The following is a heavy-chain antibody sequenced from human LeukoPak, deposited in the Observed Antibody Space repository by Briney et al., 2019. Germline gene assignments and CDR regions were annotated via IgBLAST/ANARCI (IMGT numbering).Heavy chain of an antibody. V-gene: IGHV1-2*02. Sequence: GASVKVSCKASGYTFTDYYIHWVRRAPGQGLEWMGWVDPRSGITKCTQKFRGRVTMTRDTSINTVYVDLSGLTFDDTAVYYCATDNYGMLDYWGRGTLVTVSS. CDR3: ATDNYGMLDY. D-gene: IGHD3-9*01. J-gene: IGHJ4*02. CDR2: VDPRSGIT. CDR1: GYTFTDYY.